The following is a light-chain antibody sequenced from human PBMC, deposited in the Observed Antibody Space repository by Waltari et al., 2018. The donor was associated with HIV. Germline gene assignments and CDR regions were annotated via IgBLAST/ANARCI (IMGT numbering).Light chain of an antibody. J-gene: IGKJ4*01. CDR1: QSVGTY. CDR2: DAS. V-gene: IGKV3-11*01. CDR3: QQRHNWPLT. Sequence: DIVLPQSPATLSLSPGERTTLPCSASQSVGTYVAGYQQKRGQAPRLLIYDASNRATGIPPRFSGSGSGADFTLTISSLEPEDFAVYYCQQRHNWPLTFGGGTQVEIK.